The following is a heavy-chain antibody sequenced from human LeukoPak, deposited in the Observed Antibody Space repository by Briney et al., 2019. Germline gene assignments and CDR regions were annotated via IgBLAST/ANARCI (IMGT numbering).Heavy chain of an antibody. D-gene: IGHD3-10*01. CDR3: ARDTADGWGGHYYGSGSYYAFDL. Sequence: SETLSLTCTVSGGSISSGSYYWSWIRQPAGKGLEWIGRIYTSGSTNYNPSLKSRVTISVDTSKNQFSLKLSSVTAADTAVYYCARDTADGWGGHYYGSGSYYAFDLWGQGTMVTVPS. CDR1: GGSISSGSYY. CDR2: IYTSGST. V-gene: IGHV4-61*02. J-gene: IGHJ3*01.